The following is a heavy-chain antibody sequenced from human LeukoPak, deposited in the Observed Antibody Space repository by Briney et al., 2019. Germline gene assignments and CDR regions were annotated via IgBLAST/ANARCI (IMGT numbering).Heavy chain of an antibody. CDR1: GYTFTSYG. J-gene: IGHJ6*03. CDR2: TSGYNGDT. Sequence: ASVKVSCKASGYTFTSYGISWVRQAPGQGLEWIGWTSGYNGDTNYAQKFQGRVTMTTDTSTSTAYMELRSLRSDDAAVFYCARQKGYGSGSYFLDYMDVWGKGTTVIVSS. CDR3: ARQKGYGSGSYFLDYMDV. V-gene: IGHV1-18*01. D-gene: IGHD3-10*01.